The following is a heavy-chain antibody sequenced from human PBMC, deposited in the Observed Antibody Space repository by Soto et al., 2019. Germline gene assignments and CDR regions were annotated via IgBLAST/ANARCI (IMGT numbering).Heavy chain of an antibody. CDR2: IYYSGST. J-gene: IGHJ6*03. V-gene: IGHV4-59*08. CDR1: GGSISSYY. D-gene: IGHD1-20*01. CDR3: ARGLPLTFHYYYMDV. Sequence: PSETLSLTCTVSGGSISSYYWSWIRQPPGKGLEWIGYIYYSGSTNYNPSLKSRVTISVDTSKNQFSLKLSSVTAADTAVYYCARGLPLTFHYYYMDVWGKGTTVTVS.